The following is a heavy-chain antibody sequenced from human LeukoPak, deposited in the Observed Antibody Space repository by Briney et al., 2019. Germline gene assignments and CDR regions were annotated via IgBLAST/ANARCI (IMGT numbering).Heavy chain of an antibody. CDR2: ISYDGSNK. CDR1: GFTLSSYA. J-gene: IGHJ6*03. Sequence: GGSLRLSCAASGFTLSSYAMHWVREAPGKGLEWVAVISYDGSNKYYADSVKGRFTISRDNSKNTLYLQMNSLRAEDTAVYYCARDPLSYFYYMDVWGKGTTVTVSS. V-gene: IGHV3-30-3*01. CDR3: ARDPLSYFYYMDV.